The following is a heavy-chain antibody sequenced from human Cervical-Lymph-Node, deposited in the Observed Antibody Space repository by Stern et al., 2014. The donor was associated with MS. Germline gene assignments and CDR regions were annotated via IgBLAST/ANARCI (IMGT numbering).Heavy chain of an antibody. Sequence: QVQLVESGPGLVKPSQTLSLTCTVSGGSISSGDYYWSWIRQPPGKGLEWLGYIYYIGSTYYIPSLKSRVTIAVDTSKNQFSPKLSSVTAADTAVYYCASANCSSTSCPNWFDPWGQGTLVTVSS. CDR2: IYYIGST. CDR3: ASANCSSTSCPNWFDP. J-gene: IGHJ5*02. V-gene: IGHV4-30-4*01. D-gene: IGHD2-2*01. CDR1: GGSISSGDYY.